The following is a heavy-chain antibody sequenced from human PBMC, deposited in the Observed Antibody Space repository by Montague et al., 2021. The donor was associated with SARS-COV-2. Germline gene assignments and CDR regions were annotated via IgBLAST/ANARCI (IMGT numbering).Heavy chain of an antibody. CDR2: INHSGRN. V-gene: IGHV4-34*01. J-gene: IGHJ6*03. CDR1: GGSFSGYY. CDR3: ACGDENGSGYMDV. D-gene: IGHD1-26*01. Sequence: SETLSLTCAVYGGSFSGYYWRWIRQPPGKGLEWIGEINHSGRNNXNPSLKGRVTISVDTSKNQFSLKLSTVTAADTAVYYCACGDENGSGYMDVWGKGTTVTVSS.